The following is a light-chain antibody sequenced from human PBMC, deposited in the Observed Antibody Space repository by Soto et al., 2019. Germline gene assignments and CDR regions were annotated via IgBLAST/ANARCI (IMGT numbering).Light chain of an antibody. J-gene: IGKJ3*01. V-gene: IGKV3-20*01. Sequence: EIVLTQSPGALSLSPGERVTLSCRASQSVSGTYLAWYQHKPGQAPRLLIFATSSRAAGIADRFSGSGSGTDFTLTISRLEPEDFAVYYCQLYDNTLYTFGPGTKVEIK. CDR3: QLYDNTLYT. CDR1: QSVSGTY. CDR2: ATS.